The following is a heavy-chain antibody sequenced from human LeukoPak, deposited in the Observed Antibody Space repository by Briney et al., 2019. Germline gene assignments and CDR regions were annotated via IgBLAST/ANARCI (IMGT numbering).Heavy chain of an antibody. Sequence: GGSLRLSCAASGFSFSSNGMHWVRQAPGKGLEWVAFIRYDGTNKYHADSVKGRFTISRDNSKNTLYLQMNSLRAEDTAVYYCAKDRLQWLLGDFDYWGQGTLVTVSS. J-gene: IGHJ4*02. D-gene: IGHD3-22*01. CDR1: GFSFSSNG. CDR2: IRYDGTNK. V-gene: IGHV3-30*02. CDR3: AKDRLQWLLGDFDY.